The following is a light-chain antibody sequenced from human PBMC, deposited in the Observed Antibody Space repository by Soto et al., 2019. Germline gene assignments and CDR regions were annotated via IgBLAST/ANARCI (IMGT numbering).Light chain of an antibody. CDR2: WAS. V-gene: IGKV4-1*01. CDR1: QSVLYSSNNKNY. J-gene: IGKJ1*01. Sequence: DIVMTQSPDSLAVSLGERATINCKSSQSVLYSSNNKNYLAWYQQKPGQPPKLLIYWASTRESGVPDGFSGSGSGKDFPLTISSLQAEDVAVYYCQQYYRPWTFGQGTKVEIK. CDR3: QQYYRPWT.